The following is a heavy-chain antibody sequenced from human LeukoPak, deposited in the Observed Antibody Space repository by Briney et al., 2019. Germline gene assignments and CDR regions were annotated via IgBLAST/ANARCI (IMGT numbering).Heavy chain of an antibody. V-gene: IGHV4-59*08. Sequence: SETLSLTCTASGGSISSYYWSWIRQPPGKGLEWIGYIYYSGSTNYNPSLKSRVTISVDTSKNQFSLKLSSVTAADTAVYYCARGRYCSADICSGGDAFDIWGQGTMVSVSS. CDR2: IYYSGST. CDR3: ARGRYCSADICSGGDAFDI. D-gene: IGHD2-15*01. CDR1: GGSISSYY. J-gene: IGHJ3*02.